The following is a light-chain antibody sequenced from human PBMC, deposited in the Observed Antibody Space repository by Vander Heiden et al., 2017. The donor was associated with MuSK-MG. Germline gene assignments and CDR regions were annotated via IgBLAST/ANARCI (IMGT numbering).Light chain of an antibody. CDR3: QQYGSSPNT. J-gene: IGKJ2*01. CDR2: GAS. V-gene: IGKV3-20*01. CDR1: QSVTSSY. Sequence: EIVLTQSTGTLSLSPGERATLSCRASQSVTSSYVAWYQQKPGQAPRLLIHGASSRATGIPDRFSGSGSGTDFTLTISRLEPEDFAVYYCQQYGSSPNTFGQGTKLEIK.